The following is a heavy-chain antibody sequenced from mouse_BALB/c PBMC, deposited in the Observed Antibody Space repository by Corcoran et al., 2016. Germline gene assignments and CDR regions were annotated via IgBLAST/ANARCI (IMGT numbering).Heavy chain of an antibody. CDR2: IFPGSGNT. J-gene: IGHJ3*01. V-gene: IGHV1-66*01. CDR3: ARGSYDWFVY. Sequence: QVQLQQSGPELVKPGASVRISCKASGYSFTSYYIHWVKQRPGQGLEWIGWIFPGSGNTKYNEKFKGKATLTADTSSSTAYMQLSSLTSEDSAVYFCARGSYDWFVYWGQGTLVTVSA. CDR1: GYSFTSYY. D-gene: IGHD2-12*01.